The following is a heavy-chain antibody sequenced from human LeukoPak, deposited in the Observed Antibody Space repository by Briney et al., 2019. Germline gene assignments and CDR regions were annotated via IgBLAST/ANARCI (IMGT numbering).Heavy chain of an antibody. D-gene: IGHD3-10*01. Sequence: GGSLRLSCAASGFTFSSYAMSWVRQAPGKGLEWVSAISGSGGSTYYADSMKGRFTISRDNSKNTLYLQMNSLRAKDTAVYYCAKAEGITMVRGVIARYFDYWGQGTLVTVSS. CDR2: ISGSGGST. CDR3: AKAEGITMVRGVIARYFDY. CDR1: GFTFSSYA. V-gene: IGHV3-23*01. J-gene: IGHJ4*02.